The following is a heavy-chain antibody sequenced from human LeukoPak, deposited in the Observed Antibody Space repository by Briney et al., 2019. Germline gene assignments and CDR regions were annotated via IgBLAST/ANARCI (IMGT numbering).Heavy chain of an antibody. D-gene: IGHD2-2*02. CDR1: GYTFTSYD. CDR2: MNPNSGNT. Sequence: ASVKVSCKASGYTFTSYDINWVRQATGQGLEWMGWMNPNSGNTGYAQKSQGRVTITRNTSISTAYMELSSLRSEETAVYYCARGGPAAIRLARYNWFDPWGQGTLVTVSS. J-gene: IGHJ5*02. CDR3: ARGGPAAIRLARYNWFDP. V-gene: IGHV1-8*03.